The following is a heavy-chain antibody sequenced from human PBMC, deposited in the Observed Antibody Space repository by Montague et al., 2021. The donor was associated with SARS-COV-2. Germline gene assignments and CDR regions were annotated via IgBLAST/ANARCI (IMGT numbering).Heavy chain of an antibody. CDR2: IYHSGST. CDR3: AGDCYDYGSGGYQRWFDP. J-gene: IGHJ5*02. D-gene: IGHD3-10*01. CDR1: GYSISSGYY. Sequence: SETLSLTCTVSGYSISSGYYCGWLRQPPGKGLEWIGNIYHSGSTYYNPSLKSRVTTSVDTSKNQFSLMLSSVTAADTAVYYCAGDCYDYGSGGYQRWFDPWGQGTLVTVSS. V-gene: IGHV4-38-2*02.